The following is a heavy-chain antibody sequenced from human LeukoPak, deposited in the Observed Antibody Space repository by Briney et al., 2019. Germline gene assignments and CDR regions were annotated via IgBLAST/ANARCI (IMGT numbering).Heavy chain of an antibody. CDR1: GYSISSGYY. Sequence: SETLSLTCTVSGYSISSGYYWGWIRQPPGKGLEWIGSIYHSGSTYYSPSLKSRVTISVDTSKNQFSLKLSSVTAADSAVYYCARVLGGDGYKIFDYWGQGTLVTVSS. V-gene: IGHV4-38-2*02. CDR2: IYHSGST. D-gene: IGHD5-24*01. CDR3: ARVLGGDGYKIFDY. J-gene: IGHJ4*02.